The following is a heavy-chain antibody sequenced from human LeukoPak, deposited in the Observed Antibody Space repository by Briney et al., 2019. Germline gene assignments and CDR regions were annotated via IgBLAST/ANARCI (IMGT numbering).Heavy chain of an antibody. V-gene: IGHV3-23*01. D-gene: IGHD3-22*01. J-gene: IGHJ4*02. CDR2: ISGTGGST. Sequence: PGGSLRLSCAASGFTFSSYAMSWVRQAPGKGLEWVSAISGTGGSTYYADSVKGRFTISRDNSKNTLYLQMNSLRAEDTAIYYCAKMPGFYYDTSGYYCFGYWGQGTLVTVSS. CDR1: GFTFSSYA. CDR3: AKMPGFYYDTSGYYCFGY.